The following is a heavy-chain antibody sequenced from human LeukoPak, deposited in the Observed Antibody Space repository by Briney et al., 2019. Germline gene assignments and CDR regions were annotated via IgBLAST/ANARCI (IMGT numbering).Heavy chain of an antibody. J-gene: IGHJ4*02. D-gene: IGHD6-13*01. Sequence: SETLSLTCTVSGDSINTYYWSWIRQPPGKGLEWIGYIYYSGSTNYNPSLKSRVTISVDTSKNQFSLKLSSVTAADTAVYYCARKVGRQLVAYLDYWGQGTLVTVSS. CDR2: IYYSGST. CDR3: ARKVGRQLVAYLDY. CDR1: GDSINTYY. V-gene: IGHV4-59*01.